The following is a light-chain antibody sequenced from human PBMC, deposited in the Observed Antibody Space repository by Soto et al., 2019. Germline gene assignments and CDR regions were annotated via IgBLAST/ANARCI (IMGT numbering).Light chain of an antibody. CDR1: NIGSKS. CDR3: QVWDSSSDHP. CDR2: YDS. Sequence: SYVLTQPPSVSVAPGKTARITCGGNNIGSKSVHWYQQKPGQAPVLVIYYDSDRPSGIPERFSGSNSGNTATLTISRVEAGDEVDYYCQVWDSSSDHPFGGGTKLTVL. V-gene: IGLV3-21*04. J-gene: IGLJ2*01.